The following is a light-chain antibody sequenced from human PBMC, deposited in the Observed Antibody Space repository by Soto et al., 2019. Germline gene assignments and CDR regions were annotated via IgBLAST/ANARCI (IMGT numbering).Light chain of an antibody. CDR2: AAS. J-gene: IGKJ4*01. Sequence: IQLTQSPSSLSASVGDRVTITCRASQAISSYLAWYQQKPGKAPKLLISAASTLQSGVPSRFSGSGSGTDFTLTISSLQPEEFATYYCQQLNSYPLAFGGGTKVEI. CDR3: QQLNSYPLA. CDR1: QAISSY. V-gene: IGKV1-9*01.